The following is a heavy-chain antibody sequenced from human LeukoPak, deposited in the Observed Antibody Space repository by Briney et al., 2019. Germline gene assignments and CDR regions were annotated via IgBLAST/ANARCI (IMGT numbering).Heavy chain of an antibody. D-gene: IGHD3-9*01. CDR2: IKQDGSEK. CDR3: ARDGLTGYYHDAFDI. J-gene: IGHJ3*02. CDR1: GFTFSSYW. Sequence: GGSLRLSCAASGFTFSSYWMSWVRQAPGKGLEWVANIKQDGSEKYYVDSVKGRFTISRDNAKNSLYLQMNSLRAEDTAVYYCARDGLTGYYHDAFDIWGQGTMVTVSS. V-gene: IGHV3-7*01.